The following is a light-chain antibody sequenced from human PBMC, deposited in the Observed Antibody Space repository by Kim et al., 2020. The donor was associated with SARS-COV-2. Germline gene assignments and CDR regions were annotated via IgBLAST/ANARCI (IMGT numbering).Light chain of an antibody. CDR2: DAS. V-gene: IGKV3-11*01. J-gene: IGKJ4*01. Sequence: SLSPGERATLSCRARRSIGNWLAWYQQKSGQAPRLLIYDASNRATGIPARFSGSGSGTDFTLTISSLEPEDFAVYYCQQRRTWPLTFGGGTKVEIK. CDR1: RSIGNW. CDR3: QQRRTWPLT.